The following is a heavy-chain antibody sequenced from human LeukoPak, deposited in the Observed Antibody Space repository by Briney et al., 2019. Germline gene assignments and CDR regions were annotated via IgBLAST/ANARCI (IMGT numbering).Heavy chain of an antibody. V-gene: IGHV3-74*01. CDR2: ISSDASIT. Sequence: GGSLRLSCAASGFTFSTYWMHWVRQDPGKGLVWVSRISSDASITSYANPVKGRFTISRDNAKNTLYLQMNSLRAEDTALYYCATSARTYIGSSLDYWGQGTLVTVSS. J-gene: IGHJ4*02. CDR3: ATSARTYIGSSLDY. D-gene: IGHD2-15*01. CDR1: GFTFSTYW.